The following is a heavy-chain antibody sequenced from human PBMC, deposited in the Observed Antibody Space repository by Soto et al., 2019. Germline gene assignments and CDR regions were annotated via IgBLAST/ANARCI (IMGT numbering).Heavy chain of an antibody. V-gene: IGHV3-21*01. CDR1: GFTFSRYS. CDR2: ISSTTNYI. Sequence: GGSLRLSCAASGFTFSRYSMNWVRQAPGKGLEWVSSISSTTNYIYYADSMKGRFTVSRDNAKNSVYLDMDSLSAEDTAVYYCARESEDLTSNFDYWGQGTLVTVSS. CDR3: ARESEDLTSNFDY. J-gene: IGHJ4*02.